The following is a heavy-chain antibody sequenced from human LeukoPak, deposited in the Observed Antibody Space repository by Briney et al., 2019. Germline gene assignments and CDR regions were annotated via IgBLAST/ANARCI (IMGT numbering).Heavy chain of an antibody. D-gene: IGHD5-24*01. V-gene: IGHV3-23*01. CDR1: GFTFSSYA. Sequence: PGGSLRLSCAASGFTFSSYAMSWVRQAPGKGLEWVSAISGSGGSTYYADSVKGRFTISRDNSKNTLYLQMNSLRAEDTAVYFCTTALRWVQSPFNYWGQGTLVTVSS. CDR2: ISGSGGST. J-gene: IGHJ4*02. CDR3: TTALRWVQSPFNY.